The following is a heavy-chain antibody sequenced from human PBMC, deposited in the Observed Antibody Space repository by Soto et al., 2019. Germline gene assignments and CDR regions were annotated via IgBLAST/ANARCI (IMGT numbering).Heavy chain of an antibody. CDR2: ISAYNGNT. CDR3: VRDSSSSRTGMDV. D-gene: IGHD6-19*01. V-gene: IGHV1-18*01. J-gene: IGHJ6*02. CDR1: GYTFTIYG. Sequence: QVQLVQSGAEVEKPGASVKVSCKASGYTFTIYGISWVRQAPGQGLEWMGWISAYNGNTYFAQNLQGRLTMTTDTXTSTAYMELRSLRSDDTAVYYCVRDSSSSRTGMDVWGQGTTVTVSS.